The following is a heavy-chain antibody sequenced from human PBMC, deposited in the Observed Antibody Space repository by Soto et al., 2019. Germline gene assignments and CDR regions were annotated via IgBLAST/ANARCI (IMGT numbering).Heavy chain of an antibody. CDR2: ISGSSRRT. D-gene: IGHD4-4*01. Sequence: EIQLLESGGGLVEPGGSLTLSCAASGFTFYDYGMNWVRQAPGKGLEWVSSISGSSRRTDYADSVKGRFVISRDNSKAMVYLETNRPRAAGTAVYYCAKDFSSKGWMGLNAPSDSWGQGILVSVSS. CDR1: GFTFYDYG. V-gene: IGHV3-23*01. J-gene: IGHJ4*02. CDR3: AKDFSSKGWMGLNAPSDS.